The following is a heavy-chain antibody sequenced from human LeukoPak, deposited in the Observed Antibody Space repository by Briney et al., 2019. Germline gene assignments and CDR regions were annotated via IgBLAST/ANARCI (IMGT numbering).Heavy chain of an antibody. V-gene: IGHV4-59*08. CDR1: GGPISNYY. J-gene: IGHJ4*02. Sequence: SETLSLTCTVSGGPISNYYWSWIRQPPGKELEWIAYIFYSGNTNYNPSLKSRVTISVDTSKNQVSLRLSSVTAADTAVYYCARHPGGWSVTDHFDYWGRGTLVTVSS. CDR3: ARHPGGWSVTDHFDY. CDR2: IFYSGNT. D-gene: IGHD6-19*01.